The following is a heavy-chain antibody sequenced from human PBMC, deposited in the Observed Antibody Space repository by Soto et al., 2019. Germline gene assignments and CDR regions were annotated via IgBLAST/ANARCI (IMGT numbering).Heavy chain of an antibody. J-gene: IGHJ4*02. V-gene: IGHV3-74*01. CDR3: ARLESGYYDSSGYYSFDY. Sequence: GGSLRLSCAASGFTFSSYWMHWVRQAPGKGLVWVSRINSDGSSTSYADSVKGRFTISRDNAKNTLYLQMNSLRAEDTAVYYCARLESGYYDSSGYYSFDYWGQGTLVTVSS. D-gene: IGHD3-22*01. CDR1: GFTFSSYW. CDR2: INSDGSST.